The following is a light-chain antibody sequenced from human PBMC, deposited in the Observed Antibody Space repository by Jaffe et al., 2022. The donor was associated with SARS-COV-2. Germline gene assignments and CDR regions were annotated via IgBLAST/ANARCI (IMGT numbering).Light chain of an antibody. V-gene: IGLV1-44*01. CDR3: AAWDVSLNGYV. J-gene: IGLJ1*01. Sequence: QSVLTQPPSASGTPGQRVTISCSGSSSNIGTYAVNWYQQLPGTAPKLLIYSNNQRPSGVPDRFSGSKSGTSASLAISGLQSEDEADYFCAAWDVSLNGYVFGTGTKVTVL. CDR1: SSNIGTYA. CDR2: SNN.